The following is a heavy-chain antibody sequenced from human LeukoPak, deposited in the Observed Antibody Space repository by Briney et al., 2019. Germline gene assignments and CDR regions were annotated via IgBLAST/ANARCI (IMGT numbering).Heavy chain of an antibody. CDR3: ARDLSTRVAPNGMDV. CDR2: ISYDGSNK. CDR1: GFTFSSXX. V-gene: IGHV3-30-3*01. Sequence: AXSGFTFSSXXXXXVRXXPGXXXXXXXXISYDGSNKYYADSVKGRFTISRDNSKNTLYLQMNSLRAEDTAVYYCARDLSTRVAPNGMDVWGQGTTVTVSS. J-gene: IGHJ6*02. D-gene: IGHD2-2*01.